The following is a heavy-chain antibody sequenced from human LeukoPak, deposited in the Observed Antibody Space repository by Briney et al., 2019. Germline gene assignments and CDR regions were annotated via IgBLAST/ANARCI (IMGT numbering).Heavy chain of an antibody. J-gene: IGHJ4*02. V-gene: IGHV3-48*03. CDR3: GRAVAATTSLFDY. CDR2: ISSSGSTI. D-gene: IGHD6-19*01. CDR1: GFTFSSYE. Sequence: GGSLRLSCAASGFTFSSYEMNWVRQAPGKGLEWVSYISSSGSTIYYADSVKGRFTISRDNAKNSLYLQMNSLRAEDTAVYYCGRAVAATTSLFDYWGQGTLVTVSS.